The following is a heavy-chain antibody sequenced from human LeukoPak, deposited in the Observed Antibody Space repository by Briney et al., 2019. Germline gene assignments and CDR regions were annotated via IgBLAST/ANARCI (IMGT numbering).Heavy chain of an antibody. CDR3: ARQQLAGGSLFDP. J-gene: IGHJ5*02. D-gene: IGHD6-13*01. CDR1: GYRFTSYW. Sequence: GESLKISCKGSGYRFTSYWIGWVPQMPGKGLEGMGIIYPGDSDTRYSPSFQGQVTISADKSISTAYLQWSSLKASDTAMYYCARQQLAGGSLFDPWGEGTLVTVSA. CDR2: IYPGDSDT. V-gene: IGHV5-51*01.